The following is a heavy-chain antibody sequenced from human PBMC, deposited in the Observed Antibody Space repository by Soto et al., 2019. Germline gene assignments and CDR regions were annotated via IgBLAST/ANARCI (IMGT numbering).Heavy chain of an antibody. Sequence: QVQLVQSGAEVKKPGASVKVSCKASGYTFTGYYMHWVRQAPGQGLEWMGWINPNSGGTNYAQKFQGWVTMTRDTSISTAYMELSRLRSDDTAVYYCARACRKRVPALYYYYYGMDVWGKGTTVTVSS. CDR1: GYTFTGYY. D-gene: IGHD2-2*01. CDR2: INPNSGGT. V-gene: IGHV1-2*04. CDR3: ARACRKRVPALYYYYYGMDV. J-gene: IGHJ6*04.